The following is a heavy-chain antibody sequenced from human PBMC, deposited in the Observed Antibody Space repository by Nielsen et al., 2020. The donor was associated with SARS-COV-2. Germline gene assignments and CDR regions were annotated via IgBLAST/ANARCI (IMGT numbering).Heavy chain of an antibody. CDR1: GGSISSYY. D-gene: IGHD3-3*01. Sequence: SETLSLTCTVSGGSISSYYWSWIRQPPGKGLEWIGYIYYSGSTNYNPSLKSRVTISVDTSKNQFSLKLSSVTAADTAVYYCARHHYVTFFGVVIIGWFDPWGQGTLVTVSS. J-gene: IGHJ5*02. CDR2: IYYSGST. CDR3: ARHHYVTFFGVVIIGWFDP. V-gene: IGHV4-59*08.